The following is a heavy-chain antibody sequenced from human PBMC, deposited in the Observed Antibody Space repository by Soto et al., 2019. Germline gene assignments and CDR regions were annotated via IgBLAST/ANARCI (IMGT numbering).Heavy chain of an antibody. V-gene: IGHV1-69*06. CDR2: IIPIFGTA. CDR1: GGTFSSYA. J-gene: IGHJ6*02. D-gene: IGHD2-2*01. Sequence: SVKVSCKASGGTFSSYAISWVRQAPGQGLEWMGGIIPIFGTANYAQKFQGRVMITADKSTSTACMELSSLISEDTAVYYCARDFIRHWSSAGCYYYYYGMDVWGQGTTVTVSS. CDR3: ARDFIRHWSSAGCYYYYYGMDV.